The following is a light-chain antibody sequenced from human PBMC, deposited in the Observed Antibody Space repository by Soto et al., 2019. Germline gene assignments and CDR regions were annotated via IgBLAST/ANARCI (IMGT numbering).Light chain of an antibody. CDR2: GNT. CDR1: SSNIGAGFD. J-gene: IGLJ3*02. CDR3: QSYDSSLRGWV. V-gene: IGLV1-40*01. Sequence: QSVLTQPPSVSGAPGQRVTISCTGSSSNIGAGFDVHWYQHLPGTAPKLLIYGNTNRPSGVPDRFSGSNSGTSASLAITGLQAEDEADYYCQSYDSSLRGWVFGGGTKLTVL.